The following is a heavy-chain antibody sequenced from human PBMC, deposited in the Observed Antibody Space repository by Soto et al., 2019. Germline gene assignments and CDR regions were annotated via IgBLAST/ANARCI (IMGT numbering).Heavy chain of an antibody. J-gene: IGHJ6*02. CDR3: ARAYYDSSGYSPPVYYGMDV. CDR1: GGSISSGGYY. Sequence: SETLSLTCTVSGGSISSGGYYWSWIRQHPGKGLEWIGYIYYSGSTYYNPSLKNRVTISVDTSKNQFSLKLSSVTAADTAVYYCARAYYDSSGYSPPVYYGMDVWGQGTTVTVSS. CDR2: IYYSGST. D-gene: IGHD3-22*01. V-gene: IGHV4-31*03.